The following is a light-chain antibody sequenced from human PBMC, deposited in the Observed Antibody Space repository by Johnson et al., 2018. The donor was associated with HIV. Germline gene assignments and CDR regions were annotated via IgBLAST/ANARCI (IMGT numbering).Light chain of an antibody. V-gene: IGLV1-51*01. CDR1: SSNIGYHY. CDR2: DNN. J-gene: IGLJ1*01. CDR3: GTWDSSLSAGV. Sequence: QSVLTQPPSVSAAPGQKVTISCSGSSSNIGYHYVSWYQQFPGTAPKLLIYDNNKRPSGIPDRFSGSKSGTSATLGITGLQTGDEADYYCGTWDSSLSAGVFGTGTKVTVL.